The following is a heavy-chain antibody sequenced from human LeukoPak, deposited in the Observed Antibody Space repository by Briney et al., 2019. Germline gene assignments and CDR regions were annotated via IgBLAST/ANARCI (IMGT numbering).Heavy chain of an antibody. CDR2: IRSKANSYAT. J-gene: IGHJ4*02. Sequence: PGGSLRLSCAASGFTFSGSAMHWVRQASGKGLEWVGRIRSKANSYATAYAASVKGRFTISRDDSKNTAYLQMNSLKTEDTAVYYCAKGVNSGWYESSDYWGQGTLVTVSS. CDR1: GFTFSGSA. V-gene: IGHV3-73*01. CDR3: AKGVNSGWYESSDY. D-gene: IGHD6-19*01.